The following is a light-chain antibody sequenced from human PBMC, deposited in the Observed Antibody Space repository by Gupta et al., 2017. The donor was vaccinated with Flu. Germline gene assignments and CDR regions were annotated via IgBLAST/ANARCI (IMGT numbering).Light chain of an antibody. CDR3: CSFGAASF. CDR2: DVY. CDR1: SSDVGAYNY. V-gene: IGLV2-11*01. J-gene: IGLJ2*01. Sequence: QSALTQPRSVSGSPGQSVAMSCTGTSSDVGAYNYVSWYQQHPGKAPKLIIYDVYKRPSGVPDRFTGSKSGNTASLTISGLQPEDEADYHCCSFGAASFFGGGTKLTVL.